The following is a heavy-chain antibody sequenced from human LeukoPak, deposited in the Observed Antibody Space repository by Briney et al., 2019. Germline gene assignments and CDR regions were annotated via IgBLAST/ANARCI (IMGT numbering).Heavy chain of an antibody. J-gene: IGHJ4*02. CDR1: GFTVSSNY. V-gene: IGHV3-66*01. D-gene: IGHD4-17*01. Sequence: GGSLRLSCAASGFTVSSNYMSWVRQAPGKGLEWVSVIYSGCSTYYADSVKGRFTISRDNSKNTLYLQMNSLRAEDTAVYYCAREAYGDWYYFDYWGQGTLVTVSS. CDR3: AREAYGDWYYFDY. CDR2: IYSGCST.